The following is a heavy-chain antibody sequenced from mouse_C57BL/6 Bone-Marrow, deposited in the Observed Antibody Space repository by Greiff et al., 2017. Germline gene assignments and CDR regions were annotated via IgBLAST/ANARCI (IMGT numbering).Heavy chain of an antibody. CDR3: ARESYGSHWYFDV. CDR1: GFTFSSYA. V-gene: IGHV5-4*01. J-gene: IGHJ1*03. D-gene: IGHD1-1*01. CDR2: ISDGGSYT. Sequence: EVNVVESGGGLVKPGGSLKLSCAASGFTFSSYAMSWVRQTPEKRLEWVATISDGGSYTYYPDNVKGRFTISRDNAKNNLYLQMSHLKSEDTAMYYCARESYGSHWYFDVWGTGTTVTVSS.